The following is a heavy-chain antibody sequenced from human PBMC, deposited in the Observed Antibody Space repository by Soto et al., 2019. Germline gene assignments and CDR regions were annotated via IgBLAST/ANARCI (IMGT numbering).Heavy chain of an antibody. CDR3: ARDYYKYYDSSGYYRSPAY. CDR1: GFTFSSYA. CDR2: ISSNGGST. Sequence: TGGSLRLSCSASGFTFSSYAMHWVRQAPGKGLEYVSAISSNGGSTYYADSVKGRFTISRDNSRNTLFLQMNSLRAEDTAVYYCARDYYKYYDSSGYYRSPAYWGQGTLVTVSS. J-gene: IGHJ4*02. D-gene: IGHD3-22*01. V-gene: IGHV3-64*04.